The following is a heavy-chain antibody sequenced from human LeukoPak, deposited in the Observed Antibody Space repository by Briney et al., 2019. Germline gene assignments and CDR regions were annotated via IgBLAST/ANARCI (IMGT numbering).Heavy chain of an antibody. CDR3: ARQIGYCSSGTCYFDF. Sequence: GGSLRLSCAASGFTFSSYAMSWVRQAPGKGLEWVSAISSSGSDTYHADSVKGRFTISRDKSKNTLYLQMNSLRAEDTAVYYCARQIGYCSSGTCYFDFWGQGSLVTASS. CDR1: GFTFSSYA. CDR2: ISSSGSDT. V-gene: IGHV3-23*01. D-gene: IGHD2-15*01. J-gene: IGHJ4*02.